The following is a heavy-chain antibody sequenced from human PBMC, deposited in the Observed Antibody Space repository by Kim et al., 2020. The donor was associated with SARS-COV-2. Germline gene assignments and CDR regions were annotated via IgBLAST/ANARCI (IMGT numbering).Heavy chain of an antibody. D-gene: IGHD2-2*01. CDR3: ARVHKDCSSTSCSRLGYFQH. CDR2: ISSSSSTI. J-gene: IGHJ1*01. V-gene: IGHV3-48*04. Sequence: GGSLRLSCAASGFTFSSYSMNWVRQAPGKGLEWVSYISSSSSTIYYADSVKGRFTISRDNAKNSLYLQMNSLRAEDTAVYYCARVHKDCSSTSCSRLGYFQHWGQGTLVTVSS. CDR1: GFTFSSYS.